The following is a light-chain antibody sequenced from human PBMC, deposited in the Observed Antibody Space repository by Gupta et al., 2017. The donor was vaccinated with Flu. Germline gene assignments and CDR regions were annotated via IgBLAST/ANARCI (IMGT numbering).Light chain of an antibody. CDR1: QSILHSDGYKY. CDR3: LQGSQTPPT. Sequence: DIVRTQSPLSLPVTPAGPASISCRSSQSILHSDGYKYLDWYLQKPGQSPQLLIYLGSNRASGVPDRFSGSGSGTDFTLNISRVEAEDVGVYYCLQGSQTPPTFGQGTKVEIK. V-gene: IGKV2-28*01. CDR2: LGS. J-gene: IGKJ1*01.